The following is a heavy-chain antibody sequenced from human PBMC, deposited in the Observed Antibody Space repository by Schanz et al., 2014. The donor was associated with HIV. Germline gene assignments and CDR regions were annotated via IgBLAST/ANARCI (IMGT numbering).Heavy chain of an antibody. CDR3: AIRTPMVTFGAFDI. CDR2: IWSDGNNK. CDR1: GFTLSSYS. Sequence: VQLVESGGGLVKPGGSLRLSCAASGFTLSSYSMNWVRQAPGKGLEWVAVIWSDGNNKYYGDSVKGRFTISRDNSKNTLYLQMNSLRADDTAVYFCAIRTPMVTFGAFDIWGRGTWVTVSS. V-gene: IGHV3-33*08. D-gene: IGHD5-18*01. J-gene: IGHJ3*02.